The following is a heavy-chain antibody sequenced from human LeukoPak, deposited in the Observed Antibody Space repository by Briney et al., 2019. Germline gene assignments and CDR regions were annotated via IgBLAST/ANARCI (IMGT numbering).Heavy chain of an antibody. V-gene: IGHV1-2*02. CDR1: VYTFAGYY. D-gene: IGHD6-13*01. Sequence: ASVKVSCKASVYTFAGYYMHWVRQAPGQGLEWVGWIHPKSGGTNYAQKFQGRLTMTRDKSISTTYMELSRLTSDDTAVYYCARDSEAAAGLSFDYWGQGTLITVSS. J-gene: IGHJ4*02. CDR2: IHPKSGGT. CDR3: ARDSEAAAGLSFDY.